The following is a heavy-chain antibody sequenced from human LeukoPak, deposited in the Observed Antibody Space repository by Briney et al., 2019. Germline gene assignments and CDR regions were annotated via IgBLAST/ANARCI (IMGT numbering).Heavy chain of an antibody. Sequence: GGSLRLSCATSGFTFSSNAMSWGRQAPGKGLGWVSVISSSGGSTDYADSVMGRCTITRDNSKNTLYLQMNSLRVDDTAVYYFASIRGFGGQKRHEGWFDPWGQGTMVTVSS. CDR2: ISSSGGST. CDR3: ASIRGFGGQKRHEGWFDP. J-gene: IGHJ5*02. V-gene: IGHV3-23*01. CDR1: GFTFSSNA. D-gene: IGHD5-12*01.